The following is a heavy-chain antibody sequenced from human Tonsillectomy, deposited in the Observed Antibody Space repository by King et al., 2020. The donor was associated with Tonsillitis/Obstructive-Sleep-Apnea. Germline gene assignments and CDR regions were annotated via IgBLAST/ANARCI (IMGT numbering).Heavy chain of an antibody. V-gene: IGHV3-30*01. Sequence: VQLVESGGGVVQPGRSLRLSCAASGFTFSSYAMYWVRQAPGKGLEWVALISYDGSNKYYADSVKGLFTISRDNSKNTLYLLMNSLRAEDTAVYYCARGKWEGPPEFRLEAWGQGTLVTVPS. CDR2: ISYDGSNK. CDR1: GFTFSSYA. J-gene: IGHJ5*02. D-gene: IGHD1-26*01. CDR3: ARGKWEGPPEFRLEA.